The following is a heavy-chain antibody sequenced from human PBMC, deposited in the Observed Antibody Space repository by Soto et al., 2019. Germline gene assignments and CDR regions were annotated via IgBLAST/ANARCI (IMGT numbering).Heavy chain of an antibody. J-gene: IGHJ4*02. V-gene: IGHV3-23*01. CDR3: AQLGLMTFSHKHYFNH. Sequence: GGSLRLSCVASGFSFDNYGMSWVRQAPGEGLEWVSAIKSDGTSTYYAASVEDRFTISRDNSKNTLYLQLNSLRAEDTAVYYCAQLGLMTFSHKHYFNHWGRGTLVTVSS. CDR2: IKSDGTST. CDR1: GFSFDNYG. D-gene: IGHD3-16*01.